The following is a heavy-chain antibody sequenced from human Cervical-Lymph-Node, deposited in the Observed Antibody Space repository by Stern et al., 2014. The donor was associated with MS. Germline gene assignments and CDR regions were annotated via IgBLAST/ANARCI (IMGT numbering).Heavy chain of an antibody. J-gene: IGHJ4*01. D-gene: IGHD2-15*01. Sequence: QVQLVQSGGEVKQPGASVNVSCKASGYTAPIQGFNWMRQAPGQGLEWLAWISAKNGTSNYGQRSQGRVTLTLDTSTKTAYMELKDIRSEDSAIYYCASQGYGDYWGHGTLVTVSS. V-gene: IGHV1-18*01. CDR1: GYTAPIQG. CDR3: ASQGYGDY. CDR2: ISAKNGTS.